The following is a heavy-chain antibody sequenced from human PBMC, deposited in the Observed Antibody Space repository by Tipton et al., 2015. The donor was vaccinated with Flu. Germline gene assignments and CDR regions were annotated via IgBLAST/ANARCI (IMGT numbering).Heavy chain of an antibody. J-gene: IGHJ6*02. V-gene: IGHV1-69*06. Sequence: QLVQSEAEVKKPGESLKISCKGSGYSFTSYWIGWVRQMPGKGLEWMGRIIPMFDRANYPQKFQGRVTITAHKTTGTAYMELSSLRSEDTAVYYCARDSGGLTYYYYDGMDVWGQGTTVTVSS. CDR3: ARDSGGLTYYYYDGMDV. CDR1: GYSFTSYW. CDR2: IIPMFDRA. D-gene: IGHD3/OR15-3a*01.